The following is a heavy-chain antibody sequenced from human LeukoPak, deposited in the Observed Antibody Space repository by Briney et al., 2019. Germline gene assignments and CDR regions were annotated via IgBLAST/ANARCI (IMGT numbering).Heavy chain of an antibody. CDR3: ARSLGYCGAGSCFPFDY. V-gene: IGHV3-7*05. CDR2: IKQDGSDK. D-gene: IGHD2-15*01. CDR1: GFTFSSYW. Sequence: GGSLRLSCAASGFTFSSYWMSWVRQAPGKGLEWVANIKQDGSDKYYVDSVKGRFTISRDNAKNSLYLQMNSLRAEDTAVYYCARSLGYCGAGSCFPFDYWGQGTLVTVSS. J-gene: IGHJ4*02.